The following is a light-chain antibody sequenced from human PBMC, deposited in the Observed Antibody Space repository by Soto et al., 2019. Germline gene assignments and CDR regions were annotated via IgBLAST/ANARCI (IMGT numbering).Light chain of an antibody. CDR2: GAS. CDR3: QHYYNWPPWT. J-gene: IGKJ1*01. CDR1: QSVRSN. V-gene: IGKV3-15*01. Sequence: EIVMTQSPATPSVSPGERATLSGRDSQSVRSNLAWYQQKPGQAPRLLIYGASTRATGIPTRFSGSGSGTEFTLTISSLQSEDFAVYYCQHYYNWPPWTFGQGTRLEIK.